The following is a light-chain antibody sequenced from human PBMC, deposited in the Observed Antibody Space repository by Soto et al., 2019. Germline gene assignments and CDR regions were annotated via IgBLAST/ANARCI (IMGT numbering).Light chain of an antibody. CDR1: QSVSSN. CDR3: QKYNNWPPLT. J-gene: IGKJ4*01. V-gene: IGKV3-15*01. CDR2: GAS. Sequence: EIVMTHSPATLSVSPGERATLSCRASQSVSSNLAWYQQKPGQAPRLLIYGASTRATGIPARFSGSGSGTEFTLTISSLQSEDFAVYYCQKYNNWPPLTFGGGTKVEIK.